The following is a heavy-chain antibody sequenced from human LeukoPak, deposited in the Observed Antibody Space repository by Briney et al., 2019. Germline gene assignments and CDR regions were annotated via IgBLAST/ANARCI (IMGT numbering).Heavy chain of an antibody. Sequence: GGSLRLSCAASGFTFSSYTMTWVRQAPGKGLEWVSAISNSGGSTYYADSVKSRFTISRDNSKNTLYLQMNSLRAEDTAIYYCARRDYGDFFWGQGTLVTVSS. V-gene: IGHV3-23*01. CDR3: ARRDYGDFF. CDR1: GFTFSSYT. J-gene: IGHJ4*02. D-gene: IGHD4-17*01. CDR2: ISNSGGST.